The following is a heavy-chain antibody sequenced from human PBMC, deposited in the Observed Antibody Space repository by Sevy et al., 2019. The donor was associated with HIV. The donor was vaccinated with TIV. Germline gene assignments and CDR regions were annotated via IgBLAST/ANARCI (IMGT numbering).Heavy chain of an antibody. CDR2: IYPGDSDT. Sequence: GESLKISCKGSGYSFTSYWIGWVRQMPGKGQEWMGIIYPGDSDTRHSPAFQGRVTISAEKSISTAYLQWSSLKASDTAMYYCAGQGDILTGYADYYGMDVWGQGTTVTVSS. V-gene: IGHV5-51*01. CDR3: AGQGDILTGYADYYGMDV. CDR1: GYSFTSYW. J-gene: IGHJ6*02. D-gene: IGHD3-9*01.